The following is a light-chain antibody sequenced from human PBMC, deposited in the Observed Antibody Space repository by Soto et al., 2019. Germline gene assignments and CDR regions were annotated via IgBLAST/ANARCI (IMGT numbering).Light chain of an antibody. CDR3: QQYDNWPYT. CDR2: GAS. V-gene: IGKV3-15*01. J-gene: IGKJ2*01. Sequence: EIVMTQSPATLSVSPGERATLSCRASQSVGSNLAWYQQKPGQAPRLLIYGASTRATGIPARFSGSGSGTEFTLTISSLQSEDCAVYCCQQYDNWPYTFGQGTKLDIK. CDR1: QSVGSN.